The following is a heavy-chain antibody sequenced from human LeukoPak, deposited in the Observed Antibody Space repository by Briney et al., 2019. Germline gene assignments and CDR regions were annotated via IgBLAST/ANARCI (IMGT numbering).Heavy chain of an antibody. V-gene: IGHV1-69*01. D-gene: IGHD2-15*01. Sequence: APVKVSCKASGGTFSSYAISWVRQAPGQGLEWMGGIIPIFGTANYAQKFQGRVTITADESTSTAYMELSSLRSEDTAVYYCARGGLRFYCSGGSCYLNWFDPWGQGTLVTVSS. J-gene: IGHJ5*02. CDR3: ARGGLRFYCSGGSCYLNWFDP. CDR1: GGTFSSYA. CDR2: IIPIFGTA.